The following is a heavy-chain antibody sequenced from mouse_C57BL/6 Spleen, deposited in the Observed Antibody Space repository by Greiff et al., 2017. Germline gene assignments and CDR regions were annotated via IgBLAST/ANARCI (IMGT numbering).Heavy chain of an antibody. V-gene: IGHV3-6*01. CDR1: GYSITSGYY. Sequence: EVKLMESGPGLVKPSQSLSLTCSVTGYSITSGYYWNWIRQFPGNKLEWMGYISYDGSNNYNPSLKNRISITRDTSKNQFFLKLNSVTTEDTATYYCARGPTYFDYWGQGTTLTVSS. CDR3: ARGPTYFDY. CDR2: ISYDGSN. J-gene: IGHJ2*01.